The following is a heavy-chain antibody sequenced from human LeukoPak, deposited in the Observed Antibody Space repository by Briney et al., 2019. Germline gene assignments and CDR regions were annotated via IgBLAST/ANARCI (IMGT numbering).Heavy chain of an antibody. CDR1: GFTFISYG. D-gene: IGHD1-26*01. CDR2: IIGSGATT. J-gene: IGHJ3*02. CDR3: AKDQGKWELLRLWGPDAFDI. V-gene: IGHV3-23*01. Sequence: PGGALRLSCAASGFTFISYGMSWVRQAPGKGLKWVSTIIGSGATTYYADSVKGRFTISRDNSKNTLYMQMNSLRAEDRAVYYCAKDQGKWELLRLWGPDAFDIWGQGTMVTVSS.